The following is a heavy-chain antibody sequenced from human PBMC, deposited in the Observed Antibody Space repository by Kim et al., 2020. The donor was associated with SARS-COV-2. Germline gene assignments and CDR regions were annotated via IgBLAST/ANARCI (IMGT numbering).Heavy chain of an antibody. D-gene: IGHD6-19*01. J-gene: IGHJ4*02. CDR1: GFTFSSYA. CDR3: AKGKGSSGWYYFDY. CDR2: ISGSGGSK. Sequence: GGSLRLSCTASGFTFSSYAMTWVRQAPGKGLEWVSTISGSGGSKYYTDSVKGRFTISRDNSKNTLYLQMNSLRAEDTALYHCAKGKGSSGWYYFDYWGQGTLVTVSS. V-gene: IGHV3-23*01.